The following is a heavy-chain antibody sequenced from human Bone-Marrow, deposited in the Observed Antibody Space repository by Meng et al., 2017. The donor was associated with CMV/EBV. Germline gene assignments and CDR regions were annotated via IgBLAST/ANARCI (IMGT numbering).Heavy chain of an antibody. CDR3: ARVRNYPSLRIDY. V-gene: IGHV4-39*07. Sequence: SETLSLTCTVSGRSISSSSYYWGWIRQPPGKGLEWIGSIYYSGTTYYNSSLKSRVTMSVDTSKNQFSLKLNSVTAADTAVYYCARVRNYPSLRIDYWGQGTLVTVSS. CDR2: IYYSGTT. CDR1: GRSISSSSYY. D-gene: IGHD1-14*01. J-gene: IGHJ4*02.